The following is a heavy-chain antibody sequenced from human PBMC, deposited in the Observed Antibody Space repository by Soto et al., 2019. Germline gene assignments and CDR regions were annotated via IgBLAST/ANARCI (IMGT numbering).Heavy chain of an antibody. CDR3: SRSETAGHRGFDI. D-gene: IGHD6-13*01. V-gene: IGHV1-69*06. CDR2: IIPTFGTA. J-gene: IGHJ3*02. Sequence: QVQLVQSGAEMREPGSSVKVSCKASGGTFSSSAINWLRQAPGQGPEWLGGIIPTFGTANYIEKFRGRVTITADTSTSTAYIAVSSLTSEDTAMYFCSRSETAGHRGFDIWGQGTMVTVSS. CDR1: GGTFSSSA.